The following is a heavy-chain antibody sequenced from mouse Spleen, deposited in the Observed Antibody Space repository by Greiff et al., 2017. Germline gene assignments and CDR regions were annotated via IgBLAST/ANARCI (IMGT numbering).Heavy chain of an antibody. V-gene: IGHV1-39*01. CDR3: ARDSYYGSPYYYAMDY. CDR2: INPNYGTT. CDR1: GYSFTDYN. J-gene: IGHJ4*01. Sequence: EVKVVESGPELVKPGASVKISCKASGYSFTDYNMNWVKQSNGKSLEWIGVINPNYGTTSYNQKFKGKATLTVDQSSSTAYMQLNSLTSEDSAVYYCARDSYYGSPYYYAMDYWGQGTSVTVSS. D-gene: IGHD1-1*01.